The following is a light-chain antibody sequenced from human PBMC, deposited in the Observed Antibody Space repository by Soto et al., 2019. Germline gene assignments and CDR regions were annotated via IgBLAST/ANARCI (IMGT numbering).Light chain of an antibody. CDR1: QSVTSNY. V-gene: IGKV3-20*01. CDR3: QQYGSSPT. J-gene: IGKJ1*01. CDR2: GAS. Sequence: EIVLTQSPGTLSLSPGERATLSCRASQSVTSNYLAWYQQTPGQPPRLLIYGASSGATGTPDRFSGSGSGTDFTLTIDRLEPEDFAVYYCQQYGSSPTFGQGTKVEIK.